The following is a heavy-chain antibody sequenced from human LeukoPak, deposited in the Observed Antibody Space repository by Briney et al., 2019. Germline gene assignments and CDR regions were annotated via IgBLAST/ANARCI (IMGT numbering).Heavy chain of an antibody. CDR2: INPNSGGT. Sequence: ASVKVSCKASGYTFTGYYMHWVRQAPGQGLEWMGWINPNSGGTNYAQKFQGRVTMTRDTSISTAYMELSSLRSEDTAVYYCARGGSQYGSGSYSNFDYWGQGTLVTVSS. D-gene: IGHD3-10*01. CDR1: GYTFTGYY. V-gene: IGHV1-2*02. CDR3: ARGGSQYGSGSYSNFDY. J-gene: IGHJ4*02.